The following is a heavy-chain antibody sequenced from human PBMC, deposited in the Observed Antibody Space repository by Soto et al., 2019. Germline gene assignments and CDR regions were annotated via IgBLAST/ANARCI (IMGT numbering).Heavy chain of an antibody. CDR1: GYTFTSYA. CDR2: INAGNGNT. V-gene: IGHV1-3*01. Sequence: QVQLVQSGAEVKKPGASVKVSCKASGYTFTSYAMHWVRQAPGQRLEWMGWINAGNGNTKYSQKFQGRVTITGDTSASTAYMELSSLRSEDTAVYYCARDLGVGAASDYWGQGTLVTVSS. J-gene: IGHJ4*02. D-gene: IGHD1-26*01. CDR3: ARDLGVGAASDY.